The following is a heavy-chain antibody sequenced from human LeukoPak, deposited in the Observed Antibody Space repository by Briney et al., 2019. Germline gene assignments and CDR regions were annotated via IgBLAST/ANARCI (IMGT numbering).Heavy chain of an antibody. CDR1: GYTFTNYW. J-gene: IGHJ4*02. V-gene: IGHV5-51*01. Sequence: GESLKISCKGSGYTFTNYWIAWVRQMPGKGLEWMGIIYPGDSDTGYSPSFHGQVTLSVDKSISTAYLQWSSLKASDAAMYYCARHPSGNSNSWSDYWGQGTLVTVSS. D-gene: IGHD2/OR15-2a*01. CDR3: ARHPSGNSNSWSDY. CDR2: IYPGDSDT.